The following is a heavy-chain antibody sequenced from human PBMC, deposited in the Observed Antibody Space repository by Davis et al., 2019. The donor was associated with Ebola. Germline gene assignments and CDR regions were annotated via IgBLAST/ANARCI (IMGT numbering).Heavy chain of an antibody. V-gene: IGHV4-59*08. CDR1: GGSIRSYY. D-gene: IGHD3-10*01. J-gene: IGHJ5*02. Sequence: PGGSLRLSCTVSGGSIRSYYWNWIRQPPGKGLEWIGYIFYRATTNYNPSLKSRVTISVDTSMNQFSLKLNSVTAADTALYYCARCGSGNYEGWLYPWGQGTLVTVSS. CDR2: IFYRATT. CDR3: ARCGSGNYEGWLYP.